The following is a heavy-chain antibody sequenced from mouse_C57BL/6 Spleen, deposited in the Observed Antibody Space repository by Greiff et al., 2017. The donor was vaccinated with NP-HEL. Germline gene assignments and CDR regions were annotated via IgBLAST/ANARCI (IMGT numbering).Heavy chain of an antibody. CDR2: IYPGSGST. Sequence: KPGQGLEWIGDIYPGSGSTNYNEKFKSKATLTVDTSSSTAYMQLSSLTSEDSAVYYCARSEDYGSSYGYFDVWGTGTTVTVSS. J-gene: IGHJ1*03. D-gene: IGHD1-1*01. V-gene: IGHV1-55*01. CDR3: ARSEDYGSSYGYFDV.